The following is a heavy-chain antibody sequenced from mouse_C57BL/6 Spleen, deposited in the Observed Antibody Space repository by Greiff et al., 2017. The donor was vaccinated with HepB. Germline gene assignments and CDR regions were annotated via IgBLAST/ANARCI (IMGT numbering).Heavy chain of an antibody. CDR3: ATSITTVVSFDY. V-gene: IGHV5-17*01. CDR2: ISSGSSTI. D-gene: IGHD1-1*01. CDR1: GFTFSDYG. Sequence: VQLQQSGGGLVKPGGSLKLSCAASGFTFSDYGMHWVRQAPEKGLEWVAYISSGSSTIYYADTVKGRFTISRDNAKNTLFLQMTSLRSEDTAMYYCATSITTVVSFDYWGQGTTLTVSS. J-gene: IGHJ2*01.